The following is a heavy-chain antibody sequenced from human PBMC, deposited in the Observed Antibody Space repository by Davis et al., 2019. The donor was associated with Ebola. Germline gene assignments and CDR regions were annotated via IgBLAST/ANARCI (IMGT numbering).Heavy chain of an antibody. D-gene: IGHD3-3*01. V-gene: IGHV4-39*02. CDR2: IYYSGST. CDR1: GGSISSSSYY. J-gene: IGHJ4*02. Sequence: MPSETLSLTCTVSGGSISSSSYYWGWIRQPPGKGLEWIGSIYYSGSTYYNPSLKSRVTISVDTSKNQFSLKLSSVTAADTAVYYCARDPKHITIFGVVTYYFDYWGQGTLVTVSS. CDR3: ARDPKHITIFGVVTYYFDY.